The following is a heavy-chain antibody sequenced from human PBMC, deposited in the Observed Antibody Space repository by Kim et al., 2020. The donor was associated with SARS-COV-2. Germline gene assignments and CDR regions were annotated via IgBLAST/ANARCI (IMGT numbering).Heavy chain of an antibody. CDR3: ARARGGSYYYGMDV. J-gene: IGHJ6*02. D-gene: IGHD1-26*01. CDR2: ISYDGSNK. V-gene: IGHV3-30-3*01. CDR1: GFTFSSYA. Sequence: GGSLRLSCAASGFTFSSYAMHWVRQAPGKGLEWVAVISYDGSNKYYADSVKGRFTISRDNSKNTLYLQMNTLRAEDTAVYYCARARGGSYYYGMDVWGQGTTVTVSS.